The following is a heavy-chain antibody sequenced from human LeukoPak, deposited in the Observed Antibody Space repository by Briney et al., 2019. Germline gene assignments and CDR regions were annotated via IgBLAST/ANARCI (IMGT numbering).Heavy chain of an antibody. CDR1: GGSISSSSYY. V-gene: IGHV4-39*07. Sequence: SETLSLTCTVSGGSISSSSYYWGWLRQPPGKGLEWIGRIYYSGSTYYNPSLKSRVTISVDTSKNQFSLKLSSVTAADTAVYYCASSPHYCSSTSCYRGGFDYWGQGTLVTVSS. CDR3: ASSPHYCSSTSCYRGGFDY. D-gene: IGHD2-2*02. CDR2: IYYSGST. J-gene: IGHJ4*02.